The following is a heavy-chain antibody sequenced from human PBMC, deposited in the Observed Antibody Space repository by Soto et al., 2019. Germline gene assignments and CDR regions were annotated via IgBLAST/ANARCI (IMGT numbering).Heavy chain of an antibody. Sequence: QITLKESGPTLVKPTQTLTLTCTFSGFSLSSSGVAVGWIRQPPGKALEWLALIYWNGIERYSPSLKSRLTINKDTSKNQVVLTMTNMYPVDTATYFCAHGDPLDFRYWGQGTLVTVSP. V-gene: IGHV2-5*01. CDR2: IYWNGIE. J-gene: IGHJ4*02. D-gene: IGHD3-10*01. CDR1: GFSLSSSGVA. CDR3: AHGDPLDFRY.